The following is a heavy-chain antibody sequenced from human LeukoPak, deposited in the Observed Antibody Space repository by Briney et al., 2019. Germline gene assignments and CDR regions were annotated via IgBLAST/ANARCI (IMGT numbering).Heavy chain of an antibody. CDR3: ARAASPTSYYDFWSGYYFY. CDR1: GYTFTSYY. CDR2: INPSGGST. J-gene: IGHJ4*02. D-gene: IGHD3-3*01. Sequence: ASVTVSCTASGYTFTSYYMHWVRQAPGQGLEWMGIINPSGGSTSYAQKFQGRVTMTRDTSTSTVYMELSSLRSEDTAVYYCARAASPTSYYDFWSGYYFYWGQGTLVTVSS. V-gene: IGHV1-46*01.